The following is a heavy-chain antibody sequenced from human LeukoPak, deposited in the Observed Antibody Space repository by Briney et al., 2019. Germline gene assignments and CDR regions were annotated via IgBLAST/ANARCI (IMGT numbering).Heavy chain of an antibody. CDR3: ARAVGYCSSTSCYTFDY. CDR1: GFTFSNYD. J-gene: IGHJ4*02. D-gene: IGHD2-2*02. Sequence: GGSLRLSCAASGFTFSNYDMHWVRQFTDKRLEWVSGIGIAADTYYPGSVKGRFTISRENAKNSLYLEMSSLRAEDTAVYYCARAVGYCSSTSCYTFDYWGQGTLVTVSS. V-gene: IGHV3-13*04. CDR2: IGIAADT.